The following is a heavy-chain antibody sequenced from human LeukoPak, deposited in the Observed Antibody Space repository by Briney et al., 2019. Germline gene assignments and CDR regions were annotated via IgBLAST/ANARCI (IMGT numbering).Heavy chain of an antibody. D-gene: IGHD1-26*01. CDR2: ISSSGSMI. J-gene: IGHJ4*02. V-gene: IGHV3-48*03. CDR3: AREDLPSGSDTYDY. Sequence: GGSLRLSCAASGFTFSSYEMNWVRQAPEEGLEWVSYISSSGSMIYYADSVKGRFTISRDNAKNSLYLQMSSLRAEDTAVHYCAREDLPSGSDTYDYWGKGTLVTVSS. CDR1: GFTFSSYE.